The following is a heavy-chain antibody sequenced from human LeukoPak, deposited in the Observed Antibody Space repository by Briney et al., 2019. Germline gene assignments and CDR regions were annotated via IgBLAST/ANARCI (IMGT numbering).Heavy chain of an antibody. J-gene: IGHJ4*02. CDR1: GYTFTGYY. CDR2: INPNSGGT. Sequence: GASVKVSCKASGYTFTGYYMHWVRQAPGQGLEWMGWINPNSGGTNYAQKFQGRVTMTRDTSISTAYMELSRLRSDDTAVYYCARDSSSSWYWSSGYWGQGTLVTVSS. D-gene: IGHD6-13*01. CDR3: ARDSSSSWYWSSGY. V-gene: IGHV1-2*02.